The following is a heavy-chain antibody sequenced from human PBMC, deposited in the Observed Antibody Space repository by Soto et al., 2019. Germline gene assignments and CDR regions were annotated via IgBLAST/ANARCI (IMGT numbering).Heavy chain of an antibody. J-gene: IGHJ4*02. CDR1: GYTFTAYN. V-gene: IGHV1-3*01. CDR3: AKSRVFIGAIVTLLDS. CDR2: INAGNGNT. D-gene: IGHD3-16*02. Sequence: ASVKVSCKAFGYTFTAYNIHWLRQAPGQGLEWMGWINAGNGNTRSSRKFQGRVIITRDTSATTLYLQMNGLRADDTALYFCAKSRVFIGAIVTLLDSWGQGTQVTVSS.